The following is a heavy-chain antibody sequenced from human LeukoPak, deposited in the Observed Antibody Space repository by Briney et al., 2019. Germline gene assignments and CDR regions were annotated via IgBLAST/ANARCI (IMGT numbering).Heavy chain of an antibody. CDR1: GGSFIPYY. V-gene: IGHV4-34*01. D-gene: IGHD2-21*02. CDR2: INHSGST. CDR3: ARGGFYCGGDCYVDY. Sequence: ETLSLTCAVYGGSFIPYYWSWIRQPPGKGLEWIGEINHSGSTNYNPSLKSRVTISVDTSKNQFSLKLSSVTAADTAVYYCARGGFYCGGDCYVDYWGQGTLVTVSS. J-gene: IGHJ4*02.